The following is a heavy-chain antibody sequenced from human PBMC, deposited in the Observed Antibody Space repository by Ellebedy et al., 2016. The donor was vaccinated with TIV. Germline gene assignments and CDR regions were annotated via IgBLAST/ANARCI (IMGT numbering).Heavy chain of an antibody. CDR2: IYQDGGVQ. CDR3: VRRGSYGDYAVEINSWFDT. J-gene: IGHJ5*02. Sequence: PGGSLRLSCSASGFNFRSYWMSWVRQAPGKGLEWVANIYQDGGVQYYVDSVKGRFTISRDNADNSLFLQMNSLRAEDTAVYYCVRRGSYGDYAVEINSWFDTWGRGTLVAVSS. D-gene: IGHD4-17*01. V-gene: IGHV3-7*01. CDR1: GFNFRSYW.